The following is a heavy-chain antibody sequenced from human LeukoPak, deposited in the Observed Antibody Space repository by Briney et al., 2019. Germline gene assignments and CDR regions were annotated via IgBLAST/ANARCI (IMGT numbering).Heavy chain of an antibody. CDR2: MSYDGRFE. J-gene: IGHJ5*02. CDR3: ARCSTSSGRSVRWFDP. V-gene: IGHV3-30*04. Sequence: QPERSLRLSCADSGFTFSTYAMHWVRQAPGKGLEWVAVMSYDGRFEYYADSVKGRFTISRDNSKNTLYLHMNSLSTEDTAVYYCARCSTSSGRSVRWFDPWGQGTLVTVSP. CDR1: GFTFSTYA. D-gene: IGHD3-22*01.